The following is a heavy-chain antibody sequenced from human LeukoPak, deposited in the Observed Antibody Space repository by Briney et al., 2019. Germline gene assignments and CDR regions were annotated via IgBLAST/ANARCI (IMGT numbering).Heavy chain of an antibody. Sequence: GGSLRLSCAASGFTFSSYGMHWVRQAPGKGLEWVAVIWYDGSNKYYADSVKGRFTISRDNSKNTLYLQMNSLRAEDTAVYYCARDSVIAARENYYYYYMDVWGKGTTVTVSS. J-gene: IGHJ6*03. CDR1: GFTFSSYG. CDR2: IWYDGSNK. CDR3: ARDSVIAARENYYYYYMDV. V-gene: IGHV3-33*01. D-gene: IGHD6-6*01.